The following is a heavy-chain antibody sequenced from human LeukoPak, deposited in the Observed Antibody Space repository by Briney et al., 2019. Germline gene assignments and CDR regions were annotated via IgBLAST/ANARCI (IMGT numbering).Heavy chain of an antibody. CDR1: GFTFSSYG. V-gene: IGHV3-30*02. D-gene: IGHD2-15*01. CDR2: IRYDESNK. J-gene: IGHJ6*03. CDR3: AKKGERGAYFCGGNCYPYYYYYMDG. Sequence: GGSLRLSCAASGFTFSSYGMHWVRQAPGKGLEWVAFIRYDESNKYYADSVKGRFTISRDNAKNSLYLQMNSLRAEDTAIYYCAKKGERGAYFCGGNCYPYYYYYMDGLGKGTTVTVSS.